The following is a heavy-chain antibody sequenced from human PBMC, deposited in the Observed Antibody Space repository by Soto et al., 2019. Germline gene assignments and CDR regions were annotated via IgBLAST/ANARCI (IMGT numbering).Heavy chain of an antibody. CDR3: VKGRGSGGWYAYNFDY. J-gene: IGHJ4*02. Sequence: GGSLRPSCAASGFSFSTYGMSWVRQAPGKGLEWVSGIGSGWSILYADSVKGRFTISRDNSKNTLYVQMNSLRAEDTAVYYCVKGRGSGGWYAYNFDYWGQGTLVSVSS. V-gene: IGHV3-23*01. CDR1: GFSFSTYG. CDR2: IGSGWSI. D-gene: IGHD6-19*01.